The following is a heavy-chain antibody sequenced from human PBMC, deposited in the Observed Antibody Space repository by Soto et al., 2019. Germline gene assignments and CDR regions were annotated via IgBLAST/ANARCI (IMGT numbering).Heavy chain of an antibody. V-gene: IGHV4-61*01. CDR3: ARDSSGYLYFDY. D-gene: IGHD3-22*01. Sequence: SETLSLTCTVSGVSISISSYYWSWIRQPPGKGLEWIGYIYYSGSTNYNPSLKSRVTMSVDTSKNQFSLKLSSVTAADTAVYYCARDSSGYLYFDYWGQGTLVTVSS. CDR1: GVSISISSYY. J-gene: IGHJ4*02. CDR2: IYYSGST.